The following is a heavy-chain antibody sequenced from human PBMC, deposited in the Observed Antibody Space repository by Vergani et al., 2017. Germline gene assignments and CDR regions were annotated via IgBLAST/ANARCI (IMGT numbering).Heavy chain of an antibody. D-gene: IGHD6-13*01. CDR2: IYYSGST. Sequence: QVQLQESGPGLVKPSETLSLTCTVSGGSISSYYWSWIRQPPGKGLEWIGYIYYSGSTNYNPSLKSRVTISVEPSKNQFSLKLSSVTAAASAVYYCARSGDSSSWYRLIRAFDIGGQGTMVTVSS. J-gene: IGHJ3*02. CDR1: GGSISSYY. CDR3: ARSGDSSSWYRLIRAFDI. V-gene: IGHV4-59*01.